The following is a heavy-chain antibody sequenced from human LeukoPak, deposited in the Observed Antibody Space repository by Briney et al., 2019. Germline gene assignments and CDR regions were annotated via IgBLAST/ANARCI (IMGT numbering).Heavy chain of an antibody. J-gene: IGHJ3*02. Sequence: SETLSLTCAVYGGSFSGYYWSWIRQPPGKGLEWIGEINHSGSTNYNPSLKSRVTISVDTSKNQFSLKLSSVTAADTAVYYCARLHYYDSSGYLAFDIWGQGTMVTVSS. CDR1: GGSFSGYY. D-gene: IGHD3-22*01. V-gene: IGHV4-34*01. CDR2: INHSGST. CDR3: ARLHYYDSSGYLAFDI.